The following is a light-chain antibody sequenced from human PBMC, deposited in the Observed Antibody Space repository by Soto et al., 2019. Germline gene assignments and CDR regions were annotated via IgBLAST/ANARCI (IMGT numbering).Light chain of an antibody. Sequence: DIQMTQSPSSLSASEGDRVTITCRASQSISDYLNWYQQRPGKTPKLLISAASSLQSGVPSRFNGSGSGTDFTLTISSLQPEDFATYYCQQSYNTPTWTFGQGTKVDIK. J-gene: IGKJ1*01. CDR2: AAS. CDR3: QQSYNTPTWT. CDR1: QSISDY. V-gene: IGKV1-39*01.